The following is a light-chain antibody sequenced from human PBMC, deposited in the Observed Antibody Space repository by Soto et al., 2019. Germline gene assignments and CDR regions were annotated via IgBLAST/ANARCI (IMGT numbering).Light chain of an antibody. V-gene: IGKV1-5*01. Sequence: DIQMTQSPSTLSASVGDRVTITCRDSQSIFNWLAWYQRRPGRAPNLLIYDASSLQSGVPSTFSGSGSGTEFTLTISSLQHGDFATYYCQQYNSYPWTFGQGTKVDNK. J-gene: IGKJ1*01. CDR1: QSIFNW. CDR3: QQYNSYPWT. CDR2: DAS.